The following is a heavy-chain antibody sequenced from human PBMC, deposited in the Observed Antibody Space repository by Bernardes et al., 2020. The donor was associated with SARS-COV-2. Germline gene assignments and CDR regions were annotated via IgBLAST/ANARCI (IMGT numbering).Heavy chain of an antibody. CDR3: ARRGYSYGSGRAFDY. J-gene: IGHJ4*02. CDR2: LSASGSNR. Sequence: GGSLRLSCVASGFNFNTYAMSWVRQAPGKGLEWVSTLSASGSNRYYADSVKGRFIISRDNSKNTVNLQMDTLRAEDTAVYYCARRGYSYGSGRAFDYWGQGTLVTVSS. D-gene: IGHD5-18*01. CDR1: GFNFNTYA. V-gene: IGHV3-23*01.